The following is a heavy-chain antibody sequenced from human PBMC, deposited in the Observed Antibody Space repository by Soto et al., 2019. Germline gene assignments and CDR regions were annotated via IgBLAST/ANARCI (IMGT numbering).Heavy chain of an antibody. D-gene: IGHD4-17*01. CDR2: IGANGGGT. V-gene: IGHV3-23*01. CDR3: ARDPNGDYLGAFDF. J-gene: IGHJ3*01. Sequence: EVQLLEPGGGLVQPGGSLRLSCAASGFTFSSFFMSWDRQAPGKGLDWVSGIGANGGGTYYADSEKGRFIISRDNSKNTRYLQMNSLRAEDTAVYYCARDPNGDYLGAFDFWGQKPMVTVSS. CDR1: GFTFSSFF.